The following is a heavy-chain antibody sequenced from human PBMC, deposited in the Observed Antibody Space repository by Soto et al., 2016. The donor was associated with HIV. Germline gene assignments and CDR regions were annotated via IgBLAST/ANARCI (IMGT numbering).Heavy chain of an antibody. V-gene: IGHV1-2*02. CDR3: ARDVPYYYDSSGYLDY. D-gene: IGHD3-22*01. J-gene: IGHJ4*02. CDR2: INPNSGGT. CDR1: GYTFTGYY. Sequence: QVQLVQSGAEVKKPGASVKVSCKASGYTFTGYYMHWVRQAPGQGLEWMGWINPNSGGTNYAQKFQGRVTMTRDTSISTAYMELSRLRSDDTAVYYCARDVPYYYDSSGYLDYWGQGTLVTVSS.